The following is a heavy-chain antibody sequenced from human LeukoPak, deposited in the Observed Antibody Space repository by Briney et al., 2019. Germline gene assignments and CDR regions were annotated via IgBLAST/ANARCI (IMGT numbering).Heavy chain of an antibody. J-gene: IGHJ6*02. CDR2: IIPIFGTA. V-gene: IGHV1-69*05. D-gene: IGHD6-13*01. Sequence: GASVKVSCKASGGTFSSYAISWVRQAPGQGLEWMGGIIPIFGTANYAQKFQGRVTITRDTSASTAYMELSSLRSEDTAVYYCARSSGIAADALYYYYGMDVWGQGTTVTVSS. CDR3: ARSSGIAADALYYYYGMDV. CDR1: GGTFSSYA.